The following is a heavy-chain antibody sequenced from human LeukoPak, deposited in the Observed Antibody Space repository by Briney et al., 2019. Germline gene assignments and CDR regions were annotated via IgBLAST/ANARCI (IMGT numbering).Heavy chain of an antibody. D-gene: IGHD4/OR15-4a*01. CDR1: GYSFTTYW. J-gene: IGHJ4*02. V-gene: IGHV5-10-1*01. Sequence: KDGESLKISCKGSGYSFTTYWINGVRQMPGKGLEWMGRIDPSDSSTNYSSSFQGHVTISADKSISTAYLQWSSLKASDTAIYYCARLTSSPGPPSDYWGQGTLVTVSS. CDR3: ARLTSSPGPPSDY. CDR2: IDPSDSST.